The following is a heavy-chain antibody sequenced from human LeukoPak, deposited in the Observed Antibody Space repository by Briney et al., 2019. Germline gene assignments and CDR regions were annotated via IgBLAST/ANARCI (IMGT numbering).Heavy chain of an antibody. J-gene: IGHJ4*02. CDR1: GFTFSGSA. Sequence: GGPLRLSCAASGFTFSGSAMHWVRQASGKGLEWVGRIRSKANSYATAYAASVKGRFTISRDDSKNTAYLQMNSLKTEDTAVYYCTPHCSGGSCFWGQGTLVTVSS. CDR3: TPHCSGGSCF. V-gene: IGHV3-73*01. D-gene: IGHD2-15*01. CDR2: IRSKANSYAT.